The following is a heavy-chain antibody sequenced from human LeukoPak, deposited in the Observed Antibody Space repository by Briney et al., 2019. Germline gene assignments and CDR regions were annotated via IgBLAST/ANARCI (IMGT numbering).Heavy chain of an antibody. V-gene: IGHV3-30*02. CDR2: IRYDGSKK. CDR1: GFTFRSYS. Sequence: PGGSLRLSCAASGFTFRSYSMHWVRQAPGKGLEWVTFIRYDGSKKDYADSVKGRFTISRDNSKNTLYLQMNSLRAEDTAVYYCARDLSYSYRGLSGRFDPWGQGTLVTVSS. CDR3: ARDLSYSYRGLSGRFDP. J-gene: IGHJ5*02. D-gene: IGHD1-26*01.